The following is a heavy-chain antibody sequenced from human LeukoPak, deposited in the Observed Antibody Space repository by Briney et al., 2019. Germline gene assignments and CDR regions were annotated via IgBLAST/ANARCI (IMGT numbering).Heavy chain of an antibody. CDR2: TYYRSKWYN. D-gene: IGHD6-25*01. J-gene: IGHJ4*02. CDR1: GDSVSSDSAA. V-gene: IGHV6-1*01. CDR3: ARSAKGLFDY. Sequence: SQTLSLTCAISGDSVSSDSAAWYWIRQSPSRGLEWLRRTYYRSKWYNEYALSVEGRIVIKTDTSKNQFSLQLNSVTPEDTAVYFCARSAKGLFDYWGQGTLVTVSS.